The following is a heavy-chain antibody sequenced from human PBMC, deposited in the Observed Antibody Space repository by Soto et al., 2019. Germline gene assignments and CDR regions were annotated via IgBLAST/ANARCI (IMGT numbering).Heavy chain of an antibody. J-gene: IGHJ3*02. CDR2: VFYSGST. CDR1: GGSISSYY. D-gene: IGHD6-13*01. V-gene: IGHV4-59*08. CDR3: ARPVGVEQQLVHDAFHI. Sequence: SETLSLTCAVSGGSISSYYWSWIRQPPGKGLEGLGCVFYSGSTNYNPSLKSRVTISVDTSKNQFSLELRSVTAADTAVYYCARPVGVEQQLVHDAFHIWGQGTMVTVSS.